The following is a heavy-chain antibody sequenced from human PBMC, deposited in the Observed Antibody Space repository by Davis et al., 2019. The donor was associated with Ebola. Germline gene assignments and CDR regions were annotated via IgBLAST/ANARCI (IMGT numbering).Heavy chain of an antibody. V-gene: IGHV3-7*01. D-gene: IGHD3-10*01. J-gene: IGHJ6*02. CDR1: GFTFSSYW. Sequence: GESLKISCAASGFTFSSYWMSWVRQAPGKGLEWVANIKQDGSEKYYVDSVKGRFTISRDNAKNSLYLQMNSLRAEDTAVYYCARESYYIAAPYYYYYDMDVWGQGTTVTVSS. CDR3: ARESYYIAAPYYYYYDMDV. CDR2: IKQDGSEK.